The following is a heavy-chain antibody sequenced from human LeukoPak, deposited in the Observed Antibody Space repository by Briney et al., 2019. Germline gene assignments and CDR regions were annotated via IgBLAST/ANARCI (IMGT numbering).Heavy chain of an antibody. D-gene: IGHD5-12*01. CDR2: IWYDGSNK. CDR1: GFTFSSYG. Sequence: GWSLRLSCAASGFTFSSYGMHWVRQAPGKGLEWVALIWYDGSNKYYADSVKGRFTISRDNSKNTLYLQMNSLRAEDTAVYYCARDRDAECPLRILDYWGQGTLVTVSS. V-gene: IGHV3-33*01. J-gene: IGHJ4*02. CDR3: ARDRDAECPLRILDY.